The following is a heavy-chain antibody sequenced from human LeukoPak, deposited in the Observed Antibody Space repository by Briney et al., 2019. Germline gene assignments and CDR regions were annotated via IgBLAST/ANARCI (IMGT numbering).Heavy chain of an antibody. CDR2: INHSGST. CDR3: ARFFKFFGVVITRGGYFDY. D-gene: IGHD3-3*01. V-gene: IGHV4-34*01. Sequence: MSSETLSLTCAVYGGSFSGYYWSWLRQPPGKGLEWVGEINHSGSTNYNPSLKSPVTISADTSKNQFSLKLSSVTAADTAVYYCARFFKFFGVVITRGGYFDYWGQGTLVTVSS. CDR1: GGSFSGYY. J-gene: IGHJ4*02.